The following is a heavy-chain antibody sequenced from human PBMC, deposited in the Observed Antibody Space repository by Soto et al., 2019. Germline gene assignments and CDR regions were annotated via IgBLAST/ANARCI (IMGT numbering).Heavy chain of an antibody. Sequence: QVQLQESGPGLVKPSETLSLTCTVSGGSIINYYWNWIRQPPGKGLEWIGYIYNSGSTNSNPSLKSRVTISVDTSKNQFSLKLSYVTAADTAVYYCARTNAFDLWGQGTLVTVSS. CDR2: IYNSGST. V-gene: IGHV4-59*01. CDR1: GGSIINYY. CDR3: ARTNAFDL. J-gene: IGHJ3*01.